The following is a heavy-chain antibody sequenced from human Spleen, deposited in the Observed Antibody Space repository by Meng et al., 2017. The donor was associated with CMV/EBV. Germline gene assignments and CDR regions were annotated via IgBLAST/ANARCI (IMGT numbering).Heavy chain of an antibody. J-gene: IGHJ6*02. CDR1: GFTFSTYW. CDR3: VRMQYCGGYCPQNYYYYGMDV. Sequence: GGSLRLSCAASGFTFSTYWMHWVRHGPGKGMVWVSRINSDGSSTNYADSVKGRFTISRDNAKKTLYLQMNSLSAGDTAVYYCVRMQYCGGYCPQNYYYYGMDVWGQGTTVTVSS. CDR2: INSDGSST. D-gene: IGHD2-21*01. V-gene: IGHV3-74*01.